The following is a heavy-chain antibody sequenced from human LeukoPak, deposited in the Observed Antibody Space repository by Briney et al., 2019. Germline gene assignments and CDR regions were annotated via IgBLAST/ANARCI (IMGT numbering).Heavy chain of an antibody. J-gene: IGHJ4*03. CDR1: GGSFSAYY. Sequence: SETLSLTCAVYGGSFSAYYWSWIRQSPGKGLQWIAEVNHRGDTNYNPSAKGRVTISVDTSKNQFSLKVTSLTAADTAVYYCARGPTISETGYFDYWGQGTLVTVSS. CDR3: ARGPTISETGYFDY. V-gene: IGHV4-34*01. CDR2: VNHRGDT. D-gene: IGHD1-1*01.